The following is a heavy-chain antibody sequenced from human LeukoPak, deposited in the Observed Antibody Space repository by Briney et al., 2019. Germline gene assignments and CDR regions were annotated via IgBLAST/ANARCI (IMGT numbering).Heavy chain of an antibody. J-gene: IGHJ4*02. Sequence: SETLSLTCAVYGGSFSGYYWSWIRQPPGKGLEWIGEIDHSGSTNYNPSLKSRVTISVDTSKNQFSLKLSSVTAADTAVYYCARVDSSGYLNYWGQGTLVTVSS. CDR1: GGSFSGYY. D-gene: IGHD3-22*01. CDR2: IDHSGST. CDR3: ARVDSSGYLNY. V-gene: IGHV4-34*01.